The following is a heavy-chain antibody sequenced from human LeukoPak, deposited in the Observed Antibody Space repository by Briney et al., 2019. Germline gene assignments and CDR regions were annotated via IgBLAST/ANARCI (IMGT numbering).Heavy chain of an antibody. D-gene: IGHD4-23*01. Sequence: GASVKVSCKASGYTFTSYGISWVRQAPGQGREWMGWISTYNGNTNYAQKLQGRVTMTTDTSTSTTCMEVRSLRSDDTAVYYCARVSMVVTLNWFDPWGQGTLVTVSS. V-gene: IGHV1-18*01. J-gene: IGHJ5*02. CDR3: ARVSMVVTLNWFDP. CDR2: ISTYNGNT. CDR1: GYTFTSYG.